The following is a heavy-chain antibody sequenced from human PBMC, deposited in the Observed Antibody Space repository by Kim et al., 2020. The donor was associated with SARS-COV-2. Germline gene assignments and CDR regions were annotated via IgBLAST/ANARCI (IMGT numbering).Heavy chain of an antibody. CDR2: IYYSGST. V-gene: IGHV4-39*01. Sequence: SETLSLTCTVSGGSISSSSYYWGWIRQPPGKGLEWIGSIYYSGSTYYNPSLKSRVTISVDTSKNQFSLKLSSVTAADTAVYYCARTTVLRYFDWLFTQGGDAFDIWGQGTMVTDSS. CDR3: ARTTVLRYFDWLFTQGGDAFDI. J-gene: IGHJ3*02. CDR1: GGSISSSSYY. D-gene: IGHD3-9*01.